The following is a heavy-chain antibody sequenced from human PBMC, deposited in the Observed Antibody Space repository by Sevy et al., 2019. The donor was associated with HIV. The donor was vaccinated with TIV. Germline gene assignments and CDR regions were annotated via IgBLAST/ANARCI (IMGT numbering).Heavy chain of an antibody. CDR3: TRGLATAATPEYYFDY. V-gene: IGHV3-49*03. J-gene: IGHJ4*02. CDR1: GFTFDDYA. Sequence: GGSLRLSCTTSGFTFDDYAMNWFRQPPGKGLEWVAFITRNSYEAYGGTTDYAASVKGRFIISRDDSKSIAYLQMNSLKTEDTAVYYCTRGLATAATPEYYFDYWGQGILVTVSS. D-gene: IGHD2-15*01. CDR2: ITRNSYEAYGGTT.